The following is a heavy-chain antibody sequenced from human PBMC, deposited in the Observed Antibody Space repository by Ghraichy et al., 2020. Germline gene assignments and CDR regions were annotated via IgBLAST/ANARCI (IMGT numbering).Heavy chain of an antibody. V-gene: IGHV3-23*01. D-gene: IGHD2-15*01. J-gene: IGHJ3*02. CDR1: GFIFSSYA. CDR3: AGKEGFCSGGDGSRAFET. CDR2: INGSGGST. Sequence: GGSLRLSCAASGFIFSSYAMSWVRQAPGKGLDWVSGINGSGGSTYYADSVKGRFTVSRDNSKNTLYLQMNNLSAEDTAVYHCAGKEGFCSGGDGSRAFETGGQGTRLTVSS.